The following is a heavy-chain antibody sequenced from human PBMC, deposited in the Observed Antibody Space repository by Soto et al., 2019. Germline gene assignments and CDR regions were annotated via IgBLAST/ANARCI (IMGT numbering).Heavy chain of an antibody. V-gene: IGHV3-33*01. CDR2: IGYDGSSK. CDR3: ARDRGSYSGYGDAFDI. Sequence: QVQLVESGGGVVQPGRSLRLSCAASGFTFSRFGMNWVRQAPGKGLEWVAGIGYDGSSKYYADSVKGRLTIFRDNSKNTLYVQMNSLRVEDTAVYYCARDRGSYSGYGDAFDIWGQGTMVTVSS. D-gene: IGHD5-12*01. J-gene: IGHJ3*02. CDR1: GFTFSRFG.